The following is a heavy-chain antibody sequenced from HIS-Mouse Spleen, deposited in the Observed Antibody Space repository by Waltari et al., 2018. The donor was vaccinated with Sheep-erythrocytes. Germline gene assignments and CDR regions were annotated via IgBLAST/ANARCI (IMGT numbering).Heavy chain of an antibody. CDR1: GYTFTSYD. V-gene: IGHV1-8*01. D-gene: IGHD6-13*01. CDR2: MNPNSGNT. CDR3: ARFSAAAATGYYYYGMDV. J-gene: IGHJ6*02. Sequence: QVQLVQSGAEVKKPGASVKVSCKASGYTFTSYDINWVRQATGQGLEWMGWMNPNSGNTGYAQKFQGRVTMTRNTSISTAYMELSSLRSEDTAVYYCARFSAAAATGYYYYGMDVWGQGTTVTVSS.